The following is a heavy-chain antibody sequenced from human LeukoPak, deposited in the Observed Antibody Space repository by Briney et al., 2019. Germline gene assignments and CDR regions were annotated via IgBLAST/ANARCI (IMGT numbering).Heavy chain of an antibody. CDR3: AVRIAGSLFDY. CDR2: ISAYNGNT. V-gene: IGHV1-18*04. J-gene: IGHJ4*02. CDR1: GYTFTGYY. D-gene: IGHD6-13*01. Sequence: ASVKVSCKASGYTFTGYYMHWVRQAPGQGLEWMGWISAYNGNTNYAQKLQGRVTMTTDTSTSTAYMELRSLRSDDTAVYYCAVRIAGSLFDYWGQGTLVTVSS.